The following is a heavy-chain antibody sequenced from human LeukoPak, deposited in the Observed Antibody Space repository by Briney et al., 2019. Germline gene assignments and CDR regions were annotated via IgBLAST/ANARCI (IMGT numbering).Heavy chain of an antibody. CDR1: RFTFSSYS. CDR3: ARDSDYYGFDY. CDR2: ISSSSSYI. V-gene: IGHV3-21*01. D-gene: IGHD3-3*01. J-gene: IGHJ4*02. Sequence: GGSQRLSCAASRFTFSSYSMNWVRQAPGKGLEWVSSISSSSSYIYYADSVKGRFTISRDNAKNSLYLQMNSLRAEDTAVYYCARDSDYYGFDYWGQGTLVTVSS.